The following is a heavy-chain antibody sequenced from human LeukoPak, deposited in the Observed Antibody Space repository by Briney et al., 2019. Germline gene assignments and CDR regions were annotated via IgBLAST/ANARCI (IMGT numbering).Heavy chain of an antibody. V-gene: IGHV3-21*01. J-gene: IGHJ4*02. D-gene: IGHD7-27*01. CDR1: GGSISGYY. Sequence: PSETLSLTCTVSGGSISGYYWSWVRQAPGKGLEWVSSISSSSSYIYYADSVKGRFTISRDNAKNSLYLQMNSLRAEDTAVYYCAPQGTGDEDYWGQGTLVTVSS. CDR3: APQGTGDEDY. CDR2: ISSSSSYI.